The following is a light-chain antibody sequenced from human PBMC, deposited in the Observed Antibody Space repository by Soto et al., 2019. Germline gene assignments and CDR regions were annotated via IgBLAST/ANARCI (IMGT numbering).Light chain of an antibody. V-gene: IGKV3-15*01. CDR3: QHYNDSPPT. CDR2: GAS. J-gene: IGKJ1*01. CDR1: QSVSSN. Sequence: EIVMTQSPATLSMSQGERATLSCRASQSVSSNLAWYQQKPGQAPRLLIYGASTRATGIPARFSGSGSGTEFPLTISSLQSEDFVVYYCQHYNDSPPTFGQGTKVEIK.